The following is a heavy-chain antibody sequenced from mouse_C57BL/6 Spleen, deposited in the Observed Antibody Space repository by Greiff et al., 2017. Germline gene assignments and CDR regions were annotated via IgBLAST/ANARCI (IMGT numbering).Heavy chain of an antibody. CDR3: AGGNYEGFAY. V-gene: IGHV3-6*01. Sequence: ESGPGLVKPSQSLSLTCSVTGYSITSGYYWNWIRQFPGNKLEWMGYISYDGSNNYNPSLKNRISITRDTSKNQFFLKLNSVTTEDTATYYCAGGNYEGFAYWGQGTLVTVSA. J-gene: IGHJ3*01. D-gene: IGHD2-1*01. CDR1: GYSITSGYY. CDR2: ISYDGSN.